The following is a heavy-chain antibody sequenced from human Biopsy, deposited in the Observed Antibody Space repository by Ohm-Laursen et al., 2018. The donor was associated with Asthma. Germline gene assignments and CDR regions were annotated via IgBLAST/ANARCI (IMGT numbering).Heavy chain of an antibody. V-gene: IGHV1-58*01. D-gene: IGHD2/OR15-2a*01. CDR3: AAGRTSLQGESLI. J-gene: IGHJ4*01. Sequence: SSVKVSCNGSGVALSGYTFEWVRQARGLGLEWIAWIVFASGATNYAQNFQDRLTVTRDMSAGSVSMELRGLSSTDTAVYYCAAGRTSLQGESLIWGQGTLVSVSS. CDR2: IVFASGAT. CDR1: GVALSGYT.